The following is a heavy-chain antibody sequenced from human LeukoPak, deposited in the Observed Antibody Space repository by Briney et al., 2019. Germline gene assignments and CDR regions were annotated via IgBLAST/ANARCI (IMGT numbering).Heavy chain of an antibody. CDR1: GYTFTSYG. CDR3: ARVGGYNWNDGDFDY. J-gene: IGHJ4*02. D-gene: IGHD1-20*01. Sequence: ASVKVSCTASGYTFTSYGISWVRQAPGQGLEWMGWISAYNGNTNYAQKLQGRVTMTTDTSTSTAYMELRSLRSDDTAVYYCARVGGYNWNDGDFDYWGQGTLVTVSS. V-gene: IGHV1-18*01. CDR2: ISAYNGNT.